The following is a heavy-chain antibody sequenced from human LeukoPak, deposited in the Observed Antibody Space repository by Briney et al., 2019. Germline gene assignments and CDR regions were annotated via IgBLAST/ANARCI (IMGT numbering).Heavy chain of an antibody. J-gene: IGHJ4*02. Sequence: GSLRLSCAPSGFTFSRHGMHWVRQAPGKGLEWVAFISYDGSNKYYADSVKGRFTISRDNSKNTLYLQMNSLRTEDTAVYYCARDSAAGTYFDYWGQGTLVTVSS. CDR3: ARDSAAGTYFDY. CDR2: ISYDGSNK. CDR1: GFTFSRHG. V-gene: IGHV3-30*03. D-gene: IGHD6-13*01.